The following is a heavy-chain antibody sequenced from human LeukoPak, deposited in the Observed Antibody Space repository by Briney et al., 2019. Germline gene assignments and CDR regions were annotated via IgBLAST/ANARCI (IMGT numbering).Heavy chain of an antibody. D-gene: IGHD1-14*01. CDR1: AYTFTGYY. CDR2: IDPNNGDT. CDR3: ARRSRNGLDAFDI. J-gene: IGHJ3*02. V-gene: IGHV1-2*02. Sequence: ASVKVSCKASAYTFTGYYLHWVRQAPGQGLEWMGCIDPNNGDTKYAQKFQGRVTMTRDRSISTAYMELSRLTSDDTAVYYCARRSRNGLDAFDIWGQGTMVTVSP.